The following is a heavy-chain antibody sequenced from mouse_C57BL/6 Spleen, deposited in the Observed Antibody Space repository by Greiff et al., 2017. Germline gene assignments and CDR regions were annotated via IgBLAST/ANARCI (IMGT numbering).Heavy chain of an antibody. D-gene: IGHD2-1*01. CDR1: GFTFSDYY. Sequence: EVKLMESEGGLVQPGSSMKLSCTASGFTFSDYYMAWVRQVPEKGLEWVANINYDGSSTYYLDSLKSRFIISRDNAKNILYLQMSSLKSEDTATYYCARGGNYDYYAMDYWGQGTSVTVSS. CDR2: INYDGSST. V-gene: IGHV5-16*01. CDR3: ARGGNYDYYAMDY. J-gene: IGHJ4*01.